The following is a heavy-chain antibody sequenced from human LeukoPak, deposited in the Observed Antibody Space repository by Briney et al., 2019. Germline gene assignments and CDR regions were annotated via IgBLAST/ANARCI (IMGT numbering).Heavy chain of an antibody. D-gene: IGHD6-19*01. CDR1: GYTFTGYY. V-gene: IGHV1-2*02. J-gene: IGHJ4*02. Sequence: ASVKVSCKASGYTFTGYYMHWVRQAPGQGLEWMGWINHNSGGTNYAQKFQGRVTMTRDTSISTAYMELSRLRSDDTAVYYCARDGYSSGWYDYWGQGTLVTVSS. CDR3: ARDGYSSGWYDY. CDR2: INHNSGGT.